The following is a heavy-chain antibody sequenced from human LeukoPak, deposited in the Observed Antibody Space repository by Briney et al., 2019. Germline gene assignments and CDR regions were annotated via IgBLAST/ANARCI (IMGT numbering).Heavy chain of an antibody. Sequence: SVKVSCKASGGTFSSYAISWVRQAPGQGLEWMGRIIPILGIANYAQKFQGRVTITADKSTSTAYMELSSLRAEDTAVYYCARIAVAGGRGWSRNYYYYMDVWGKGTTVTVSS. CDR1: GGTFSSYA. CDR2: IIPILGIA. D-gene: IGHD6-19*01. J-gene: IGHJ6*03. CDR3: ARIAVAGGRGWSRNYYYYMDV. V-gene: IGHV1-69*04.